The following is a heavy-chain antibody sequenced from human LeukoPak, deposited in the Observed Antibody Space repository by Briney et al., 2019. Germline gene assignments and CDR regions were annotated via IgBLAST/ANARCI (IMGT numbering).Heavy chain of an antibody. CDR2: IWYDGSKK. V-gene: IGHV3-33*01. CDR1: GFIFTSFG. J-gene: IGHJ4*02. Sequence: GSLRLSCAASGFIFTSFGIHWVRQAPGKGLEWVAVIWYDGSKKYYADSVKGRFTISRDDSKNTVYLQMNSLRAEDTALYHCAXDPGGWSFDGWGQGTLVTVSS. CDR3: AXDPGGWSFDG. D-gene: IGHD6-19*01.